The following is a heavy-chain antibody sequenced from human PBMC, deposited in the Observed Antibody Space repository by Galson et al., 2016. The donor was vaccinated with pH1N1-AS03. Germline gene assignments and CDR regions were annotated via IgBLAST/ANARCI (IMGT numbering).Heavy chain of an antibody. CDR1: GYTFTSYY. CDR2: INPSDGNT. J-gene: IGHJ6*02. Sequence: SVKVSCKASGYTFTSYYIHWVRQAPGQGREWMGIINPSDGNTNYAQRFQGRVTMTRDTSTRTVYMELSRLRSDDTDVYYCARVSAGLTGYYYAMDVWGQGTTVTVSS. V-gene: IGHV1-46*01. CDR3: ARVSAGLTGYYYAMDV. D-gene: IGHD4/OR15-4a*01.